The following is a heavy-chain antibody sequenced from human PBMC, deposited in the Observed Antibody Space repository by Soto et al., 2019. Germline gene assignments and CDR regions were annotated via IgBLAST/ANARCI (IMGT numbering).Heavy chain of an antibody. CDR1: GYTFTGYA. Sequence: ASVKVSCKASGYTFTGYAMHWVRQAPGQRLEWMGWINAGNGNTRYSHEFQGRVTITRDTSASTAYMELSSLRSEDTAVYYCARAVAVAADFDYWGQGTLVTVSS. J-gene: IGHJ4*02. D-gene: IGHD6-19*01. CDR2: INAGNGNT. CDR3: ARAVAVAADFDY. V-gene: IGHV1-3*01.